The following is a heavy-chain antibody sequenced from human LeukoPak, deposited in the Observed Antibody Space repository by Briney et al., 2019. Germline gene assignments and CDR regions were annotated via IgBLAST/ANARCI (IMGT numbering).Heavy chain of an antibody. Sequence: ASVKVSCKASGGTFSSYAISWVRQAPGQGLEWMGGIIPIFGTANYAQKFQGRVTITADESTSTAYMELSSLRSEDTAVYYCARVAKLVGYSYGYGYFQHWGQGTLVTVSS. V-gene: IGHV1-69*13. J-gene: IGHJ1*01. D-gene: IGHD5-18*01. CDR3: ARVAKLVGYSYGYGYFQH. CDR1: GGTFSSYA. CDR2: IIPIFGTA.